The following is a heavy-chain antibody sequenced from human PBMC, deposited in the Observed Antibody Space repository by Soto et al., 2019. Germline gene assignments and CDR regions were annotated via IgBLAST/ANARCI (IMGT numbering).Heavy chain of an antibody. CDR1: GFTFPIYW. D-gene: IGHD3-16*01. V-gene: IGHV3-7*03. CDR2: INQDGSEK. J-gene: IGHJ4*02. CDR3: ARDRMLTFGGTTSGTFDY. Sequence: PGGSLRLSCAASGFTFPIYWMSWVRQTPGKGLEWVANINQDGSEKYYVDSVKGRFTMSRYNAKNSLYLQMNSLRAEDTAVYYCARDRMLTFGGTTSGTFDYWGQGTLVPVYS.